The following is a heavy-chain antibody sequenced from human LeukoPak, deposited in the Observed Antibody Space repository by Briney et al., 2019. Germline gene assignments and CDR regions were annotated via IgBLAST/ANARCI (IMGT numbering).Heavy chain of an antibody. CDR2: ISGSGGST. V-gene: IGHV3-23*01. CDR3: AKTVSNLWFGPDY. Sequence: GGTLRLSCAASGFTFSSYGMSWVRQAPGKGLEWVSAISGSGGSTYYADSVKGRFTISRDNSKNTLYLQMNSLRAEDTAVYYCAKTVSNLWFGPDYWGQGTLVTVSS. D-gene: IGHD3-10*01. J-gene: IGHJ4*02. CDR1: GFTFSSYG.